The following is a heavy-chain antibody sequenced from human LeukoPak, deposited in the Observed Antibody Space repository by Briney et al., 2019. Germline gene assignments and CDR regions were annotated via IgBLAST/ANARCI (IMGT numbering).Heavy chain of an antibody. Sequence: SETLSLTCTVSGGSISSGSYYWSWIRQPAGKGLEWIGRIYTSGSTNYNPSLKSRVTISVDTSKNQFSLKLSSVTAADTAVYYCARGIGGVAVTEDAFDIWGQGTTVTVSS. CDR2: IYTSGST. V-gene: IGHV4-61*02. J-gene: IGHJ3*02. CDR1: GGSISSGSYY. CDR3: ARGIGGVAVTEDAFDI. D-gene: IGHD6-19*01.